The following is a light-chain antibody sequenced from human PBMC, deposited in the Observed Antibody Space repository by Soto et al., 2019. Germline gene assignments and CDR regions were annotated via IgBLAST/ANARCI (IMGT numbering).Light chain of an antibody. CDR3: QQCRDVPLT. V-gene: IGKV1-33*01. CDR2: DAS. J-gene: IGKJ4*01. Sequence: DIQMPQSPSSLSASVGDRVTITCQASQDVGNCLNWYQQKAGRAPKFLMQDASNLETGVPSRFSGSGSGKYFSFTITSLQPEDVATYYCQQCRDVPLTFGGGTKVEIK. CDR1: QDVGNC.